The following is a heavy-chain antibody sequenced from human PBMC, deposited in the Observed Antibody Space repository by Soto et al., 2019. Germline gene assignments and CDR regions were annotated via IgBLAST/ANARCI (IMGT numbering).Heavy chain of an antibody. D-gene: IGHD2-15*01. CDR1: GFTFSSCT. CDR2: ISPSSGHI. Sequence: EVHLVESGGGLVKPGGSLRLSCAVSGFTFSSCTMNWVRQAPGKGLEWVSSISPSSGHIYYADSVKGRFTISRDTAKNSLFLQMNSLRGEDTAVYYCSGCSGGACHKNYGMDVWGQWTTVTVSS. CDR3: SGCSGGACHKNYGMDV. J-gene: IGHJ6*02. V-gene: IGHV3-21*06.